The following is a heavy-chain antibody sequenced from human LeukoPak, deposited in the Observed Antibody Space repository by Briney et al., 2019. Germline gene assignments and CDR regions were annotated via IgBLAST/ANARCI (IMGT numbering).Heavy chain of an antibody. Sequence: SETLSLTCAVYGGSFSGYYWSWIRQPPGKGLEWIGEINHSGSTNYNPSLKSRVTISVDTSKNQFSLKLSSVTAADTAVHYCARGVYAKVVPAAKIDPWGQGTLVTVSS. CDR2: INHSGST. CDR3: ARGVYAKVVPAAKIDP. D-gene: IGHD2-2*01. J-gene: IGHJ5*02. CDR1: GGSFSGYY. V-gene: IGHV4-34*01.